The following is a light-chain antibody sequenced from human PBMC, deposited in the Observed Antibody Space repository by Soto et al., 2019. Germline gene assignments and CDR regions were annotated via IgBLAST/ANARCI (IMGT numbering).Light chain of an antibody. V-gene: IGLV2-14*01. Sequence: QSVLTQPASVSGSPGQSITISCTGTSSDVGGYNYVSWYQQHPGKAPKLIIYEDSNRPSGVSNRFSGSKSVNTASLTISGLQAEDEAAYYCNSYTSNSTEVFGTGTKLTVL. J-gene: IGLJ1*01. CDR2: EDS. CDR3: NSYTSNSTEV. CDR1: SSDVGGYNY.